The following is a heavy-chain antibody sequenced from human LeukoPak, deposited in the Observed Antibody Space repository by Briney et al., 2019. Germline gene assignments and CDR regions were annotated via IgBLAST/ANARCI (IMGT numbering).Heavy chain of an antibody. J-gene: IGHJ4*02. D-gene: IGHD3-22*01. Sequence: GGSLRLACAASGFTFSSYAMSWVRQAPGKGLEWVSSITSSGAATYYADSVKGRFTISRDNSDNTLYLQMNSLRAEDTAVYYCAKDRPNYYGSNGHYYKLNGDCWGQGTLVTVSS. CDR1: GFTFSSYA. CDR2: ITSSGAAT. CDR3: AKDRPNYYGSNGHYYKLNGDC. V-gene: IGHV3-23*01.